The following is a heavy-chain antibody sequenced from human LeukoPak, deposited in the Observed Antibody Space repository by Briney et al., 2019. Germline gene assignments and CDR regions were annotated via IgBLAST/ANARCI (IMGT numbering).Heavy chain of an antibody. D-gene: IGHD3-10*01. Sequence: SETLSLTCTVSGGSISSYYWSWIRQPPGKGLEWIGYIYIYHSEVTYYNPSLTDRVTISIDASRNQFSLILTSVTAADTAVYYCARAETDHYYFDYLGQGILVTVSS. V-gene: IGHV4-59*12. J-gene: IGHJ4*02. CDR1: GGSISSYY. CDR3: ARAETDHYYFDY. CDR2: IYHSEVT.